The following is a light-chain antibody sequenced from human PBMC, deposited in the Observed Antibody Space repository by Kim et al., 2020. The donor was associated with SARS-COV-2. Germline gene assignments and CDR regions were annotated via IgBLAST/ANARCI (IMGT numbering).Light chain of an antibody. CDR3: QQYNSWIT. J-gene: IGKJ5*01. CDR2: GAS. CDR1: QSIATD. Sequence: SVSPGEGATLSCRASQSIATDLAWYQQRPGQGPRLLIYGASTRAAGIPARFSGSGSGTEFTLTISSLQSEDFALYYCQQYNSWITFGQGTRLEIK. V-gene: IGKV3-15*01.